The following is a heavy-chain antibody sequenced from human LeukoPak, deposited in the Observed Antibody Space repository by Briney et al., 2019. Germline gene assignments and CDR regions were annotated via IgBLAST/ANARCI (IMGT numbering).Heavy chain of an antibody. Sequence: SQTLSLTCGISGDSVSSNSAAWSWIRQSPSRGLEWLGRIFFRSKWYNDYAVSVQGRISINPDTSKNQFSLQLNSVTPEDTAIYYCTRGNYNALDYWGQGTLVTVSS. V-gene: IGHV6-1*01. CDR2: IFFRSKWYN. J-gene: IGHJ4*02. CDR1: GDSVSSNSAA. CDR3: TRGNYNALDY. D-gene: IGHD1-14*01.